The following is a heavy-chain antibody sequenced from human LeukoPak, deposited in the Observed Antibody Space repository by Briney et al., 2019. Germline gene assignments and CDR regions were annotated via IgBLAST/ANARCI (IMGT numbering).Heavy chain of an antibody. Sequence: GGSLRLSCAASGFTFSSYWMHWVRQAPGKGLVWVSRINTDGSSTSYADSVKGRFTISRDNAKNTLYLQMNSLRAEDTAVYYCARAIGIVGDYVHFDYWGQGTLVTVSS. CDR1: GFTFSSYW. CDR2: INTDGSST. J-gene: IGHJ4*02. V-gene: IGHV3-74*01. CDR3: ARAIGIVGDYVHFDY. D-gene: IGHD4-17*01.